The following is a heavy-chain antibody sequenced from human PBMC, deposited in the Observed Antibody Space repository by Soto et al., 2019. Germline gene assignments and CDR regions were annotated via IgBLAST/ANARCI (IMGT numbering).Heavy chain of an antibody. J-gene: IGHJ3*01. CDR1: GFAFSNYA. Sequence: EVQLLESGGGLVQPGGSLRLSCAASGFAFSNYAMSWVRQAPGKGLEWVSTISGSAGSGDNTYYADSVKGRFTISRDNSKNTLYLQMSSLRVEDTALYHCAKYLYSGSGPRAFDVWGQGRMVTVSS. D-gene: IGHD5-12*01. CDR2: ISGSAGSGDNT. CDR3: AKYLYSGSGPRAFDV. V-gene: IGHV3-23*01.